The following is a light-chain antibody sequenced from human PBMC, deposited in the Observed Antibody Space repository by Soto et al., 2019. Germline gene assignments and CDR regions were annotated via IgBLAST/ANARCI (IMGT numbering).Light chain of an antibody. Sequence: SQVTRSPFSLSASVGDRVTITFRASQSISRDLNWYQQKTGKAPKLLIYAASTLQSGVPSRFSGSGSGTDFTLTISSLQPEDFATYYCQQLERYPSTFAGGTKVDI. V-gene: IGKV1-39*01. J-gene: IGKJ4*01. CDR3: QQLERYPST. CDR2: AAS. CDR1: QSISRD.